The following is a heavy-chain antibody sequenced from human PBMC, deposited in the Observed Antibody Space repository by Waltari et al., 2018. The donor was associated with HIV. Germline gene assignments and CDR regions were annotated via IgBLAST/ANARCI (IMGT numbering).Heavy chain of an antibody. CDR2: IDRDGRGS. J-gene: IGHJ6*02. Sequence: VQLVESGGGVVQPGRSLRLACAASGFSLSHFGIPWVRQVPGKGVQWIARIDRDGRGSRNEGLVKGRFSISRDNAKNSIFLQLTSLTVDDSAVYYCARDVTRDYFGVYHFVFDVWGQGTTVTVSS. CDR1: GFSLSHFG. D-gene: IGHD4-17*01. V-gene: IGHV3-74*02. CDR3: ARDVTRDYFGVYHFVFDV.